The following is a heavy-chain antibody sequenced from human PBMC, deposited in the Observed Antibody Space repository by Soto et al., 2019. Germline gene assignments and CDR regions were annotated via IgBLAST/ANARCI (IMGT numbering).Heavy chain of an antibody. CDR2: ISSSSSYT. V-gene: IGHV3-11*05. CDR3: ARDHHRYSGYDYVDY. J-gene: IGHJ4*01. CDR1: GFTFSDYY. D-gene: IGHD5-12*01. Sequence: QVQLVESGGGLVKPGGSLRLSCAASGFTFSDYYMSWIRQAPGKGLEWVSYISSSSSYTNYADSVKGRFTISRDNAKNSLYLQMNSLSAEDTAVYYCARDHHRYSGYDYVDYWGHGTLVTVSS.